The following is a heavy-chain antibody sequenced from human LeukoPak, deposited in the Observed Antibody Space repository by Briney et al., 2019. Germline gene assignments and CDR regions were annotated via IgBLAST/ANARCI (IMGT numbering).Heavy chain of an antibody. CDR2: ISQDESEK. D-gene: IGHD2-2*02. CDR1: GFTFSSDW. Sequence: GGSLRLSCAASGFTFSSDWMTWVRQAPGKGLEWVADISQDESEKYYVDSVKGRFTISRDNAKNLLFLQMNTLRAEDTAVYYCARERWHTPGDNWFDPWGQGTLVTVSS. V-gene: IGHV3-7*01. J-gene: IGHJ5*02. CDR3: ARERWHTPGDNWFDP.